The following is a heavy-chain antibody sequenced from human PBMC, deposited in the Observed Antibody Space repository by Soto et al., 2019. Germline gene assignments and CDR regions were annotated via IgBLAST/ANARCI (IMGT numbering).Heavy chain of an antibody. Sequence: ASVKVSCKASGYTFTSYGIHWVRQAPGQRLEWMGWINAANGDTKYSPKFQGRVTITRDTSASTAYMELSSLRSEDTAVYYCVRRHVSATGIDWFDHWGKGTLVTVYS. CDR2: INAANGDT. D-gene: IGHD6-13*01. J-gene: IGHJ5*02. CDR1: GYTFTSYG. CDR3: VRRHVSATGIDWFDH. V-gene: IGHV1-3*01.